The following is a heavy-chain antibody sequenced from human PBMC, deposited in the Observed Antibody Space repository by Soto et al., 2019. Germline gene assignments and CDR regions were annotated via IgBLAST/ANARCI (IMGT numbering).Heavy chain of an antibody. CDR1: WFIFIMYW. CDR3: TRGPRPTSIGTGAF. D-gene: IGHD3-10*01. Sequence: GGSLRLSCETSWFIFIMYWMHWVRQVPGRGPQWVARITDDGSTTYYAASVEGRFTISRDNAKNALYLQMTSLRADDTAVYYCTRGPRPTSIGTGAFWGQGTLVTVSS. J-gene: IGHJ4*02. V-gene: IGHV3-74*01. CDR2: ITDDGSTT.